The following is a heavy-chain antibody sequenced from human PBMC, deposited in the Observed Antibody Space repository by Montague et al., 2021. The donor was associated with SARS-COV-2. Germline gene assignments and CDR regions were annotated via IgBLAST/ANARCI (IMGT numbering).Heavy chain of an antibody. CDR1: GASSSNYY. CDR3: ASAPRYSFGFLAY. V-gene: IGHV4-34*01. D-gene: IGHD5-12*01. J-gene: IGHJ4*02. CDR2: INHSGYT. Sequence: SETLSLTCAVYGASSSNYYWSWIRQSPGKGLEWVGEINHSGYTDYNPSLGSRLTISLDSSKKQFSLKMTSVTAADTAIYYCASAPRYSFGFLAYWGQGTLVSVSS.